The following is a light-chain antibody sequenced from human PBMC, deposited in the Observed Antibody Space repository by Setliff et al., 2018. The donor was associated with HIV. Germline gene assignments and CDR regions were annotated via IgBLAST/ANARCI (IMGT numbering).Light chain of an antibody. J-gene: IGLJ2*01. CDR1: SSDVGGYNY. CDR2: EVS. Sequence: QSALAQPASVSGSPGQPITISCTGTSSDVGGYNYVSWYQQHPGKAPKLMIYEVSKRPSGVPDRFSGSKSGNTASLTVSGLQAEDEADYYCSSYAGSNNLVFGGGTKVTVL. V-gene: IGLV2-8*01. CDR3: SSYAGSNNLV.